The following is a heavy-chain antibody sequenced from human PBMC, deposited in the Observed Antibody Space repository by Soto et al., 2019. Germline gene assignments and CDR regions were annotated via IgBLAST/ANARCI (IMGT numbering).Heavy chain of an antibody. V-gene: IGHV1-69*06. J-gene: IGHJ6*02. CDR1: GGTFSSYA. D-gene: IGHD3-3*01. Sequence: QVQLVQSGAEVKKPGSSVKVSCKASGGTFSSYAISWVRQAPGQGREWMGGISPIFGTANYAQKLQGRVKINADKSTSPGYMELSSVGSEDTAVYCCARTRGFWSGVFYYSYGMDVWGQGTTVTVSS. CDR2: ISPIFGTA. CDR3: ARTRGFWSGVFYYSYGMDV.